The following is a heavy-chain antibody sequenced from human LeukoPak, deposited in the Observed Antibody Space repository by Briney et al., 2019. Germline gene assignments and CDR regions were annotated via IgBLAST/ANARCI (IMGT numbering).Heavy chain of an antibody. D-gene: IGHD2-2*01. CDR3: ARDHYDIVVVPAAIPSYYYYGMDV. V-gene: IGHV4-34*01. CDR2: INHSGST. Sequence: PSETLSLTCAVYGGSFSGYYWSWIRQPPGKGLEWIGEINHSGSTNYNPSLKSRVTISVDTSKNQFSLKLSSVTAADTAVYYCARDHYDIVVVPAAIPSYYYYGMDVWGKGTTVTVSS. CDR1: GGSFSGYY. J-gene: IGHJ6*04.